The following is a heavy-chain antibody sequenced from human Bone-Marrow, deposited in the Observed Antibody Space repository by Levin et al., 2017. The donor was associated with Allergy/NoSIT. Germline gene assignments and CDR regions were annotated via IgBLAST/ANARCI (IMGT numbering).Heavy chain of an antibody. D-gene: IGHD6-19*01. CDR2: INPSGGSA. Sequence: RASVKVSCKASGYTSSNYYVHWVRQAPGQGLEWMGIINPSGGSANYAQKFQGRVTLTRDRSTSTVYMELNSLRSDDTAVYYCATNPNYSSGFSYWFDPWGQGTLVTVSS. CDR3: ATNPNYSSGFSYWFDP. V-gene: IGHV1-46*01. J-gene: IGHJ5*02. CDR1: GYTSSNYY.